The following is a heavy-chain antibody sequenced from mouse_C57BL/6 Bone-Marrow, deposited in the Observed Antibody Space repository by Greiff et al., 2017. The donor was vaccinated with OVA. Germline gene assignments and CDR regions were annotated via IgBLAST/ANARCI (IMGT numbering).Heavy chain of an antibody. D-gene: IGHD1-1*01. CDR2: IYPGAGAT. Sequence: LVESGAELVKPGASVKISCKASGYAFSSYWMNWVKQRPGKGLEWIGQIYPGAGATNYNGKFKGKATLTADKSSRTAYMQLSSLTSEDSAVYFCARRDGSSYRYFDVWGTGTTVTVSA. J-gene: IGHJ1*03. CDR3: ARRDGSSYRYFDV. V-gene: IGHV1-80*01. CDR1: GYAFSSYW.